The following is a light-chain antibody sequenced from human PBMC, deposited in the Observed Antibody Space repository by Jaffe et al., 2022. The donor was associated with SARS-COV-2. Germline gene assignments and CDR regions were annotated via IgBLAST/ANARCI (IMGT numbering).Light chain of an antibody. CDR1: QSISDW. Sequence: DIQMTQSPSTLSASVGDRVTITCRASQSISDWLAWYQQTPGKAPKLLIYQASTLQSGVPSRFSGSGSGTEFTLTISSLQPDDFATYYCQHYKTYSWTFGQGTKVEIK. J-gene: IGKJ1*01. CDR3: QHYKTYSWT. CDR2: QAS. V-gene: IGKV1-5*03.